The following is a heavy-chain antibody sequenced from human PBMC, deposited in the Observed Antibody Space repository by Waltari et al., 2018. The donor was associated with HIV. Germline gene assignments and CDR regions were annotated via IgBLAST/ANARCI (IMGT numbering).Heavy chain of an antibody. CDR1: GFTFRPYW. CDR3: TRDGGGHPFVGYGMDV. Sequence: EVQLVESGGVLVQPGGSLRLSCAASGFTFRPYWLAWVRQGPGKGLVWVSGIHNDGSSTSYADSVKGRFTISRDNAKNTLFLQMNSLRVEDTAVYYCTRDGGGHPFVGYGMDVWGQGTTVTVSS. CDR2: IHNDGSST. V-gene: IGHV3-74*01. J-gene: IGHJ6*02. D-gene: IGHD3-16*01.